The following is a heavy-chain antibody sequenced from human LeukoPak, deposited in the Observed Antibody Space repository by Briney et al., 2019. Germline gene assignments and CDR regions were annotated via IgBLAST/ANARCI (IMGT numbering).Heavy chain of an antibody. J-gene: IGHJ4*02. V-gene: IGHV3-23*01. CDR2: ISGSGGST. Sequence: GRSLRLSCAASGFTFSSYAMSWVRQAPGKGLEWVSAISGSGGSTYYADSVKGRFTISRDNSKNTLYLQMNSLRAEDTALYYCAKDLGQWLGYFDYWGQGTLVTVSS. D-gene: IGHD6-19*01. CDR3: AKDLGQWLGYFDY. CDR1: GFTFSSYA.